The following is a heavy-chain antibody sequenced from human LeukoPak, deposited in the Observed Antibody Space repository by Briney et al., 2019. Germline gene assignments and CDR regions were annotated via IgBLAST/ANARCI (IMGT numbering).Heavy chain of an antibody. Sequence: SETLSLTCAVYGGSFSGYYWSWIRQPPGKGLEWIGEINHSGSTNYNPSLKSRVTISVDTSKNQFSLKLSSVTAADTAVYYCARGFRTPMYYYYYYMDVWGKGPTVTVSS. CDR2: INHSGST. D-gene: IGHD2-15*01. CDR3: ARGFRTPMYYYYYYMDV. CDR1: GGSFSGYY. J-gene: IGHJ6*03. V-gene: IGHV4-34*01.